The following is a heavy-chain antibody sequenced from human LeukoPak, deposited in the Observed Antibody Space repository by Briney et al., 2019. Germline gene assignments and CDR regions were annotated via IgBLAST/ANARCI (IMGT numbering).Heavy chain of an antibody. CDR1: GGSLSSYY. V-gene: IGHV4-4*07. J-gene: IGHJ6*03. CDR3: ARHLVGADSYMHV. Sequence: PETLSLTCTLSGGSLSSYYWSWIRQPAGKGLEWIGRTYTSGRTNYNPSLKGRVTISVDTSKNQLSVKLRSVTAADTAVYSCARHLVGADSYMHVWGKGTTVTVSS. CDR2: TYTSGRT. D-gene: IGHD1-26*01.